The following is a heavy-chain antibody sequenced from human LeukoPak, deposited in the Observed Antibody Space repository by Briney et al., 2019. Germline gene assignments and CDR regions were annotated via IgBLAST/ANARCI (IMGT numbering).Heavy chain of an antibody. CDR2: ISSSSSYI. J-gene: IGHJ2*01. CDR3: ARPPPHTTFGYWYFDL. CDR1: GFTFSSSS. Sequence: GESLRLSCAASGFTFSSSSMNWVRQAPGKGLEWVSSISSSSSYIYYADSVKGRFTISRDNAKNSLYLQMNSLRAEDTTVYYCARPPPHTTFGYWYFDLWGRGTLVTVSS. D-gene: IGHD3-10*02. V-gene: IGHV3-21*01.